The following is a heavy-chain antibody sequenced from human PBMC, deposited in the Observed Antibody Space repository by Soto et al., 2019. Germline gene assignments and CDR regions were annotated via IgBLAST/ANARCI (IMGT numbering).Heavy chain of an antibody. Sequence: VQLVQSGAEVKKPGSSVKVSCKASGGTFSSYTISWVRQAPGQGLEWMGRIIPILGIANYAQKFQGRVTITADKSTSTAYMELSSLRSEDTAVYYCARSHPREERELRSYWGQGTMVTVSS. CDR2: IIPILGIA. J-gene: IGHJ4*02. CDR3: ARSHPREERELRSY. CDR1: GGTFSSYT. V-gene: IGHV1-69*02. D-gene: IGHD1-26*01.